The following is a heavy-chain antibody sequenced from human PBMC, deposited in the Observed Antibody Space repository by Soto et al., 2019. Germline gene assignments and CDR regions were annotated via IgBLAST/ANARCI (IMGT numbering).Heavy chain of an antibody. Sequence: EVQLLESGGGLVQPGGSLRLSCAASGFTFSSYAMSWVRQAPGKGLEWVSAISGSGGSTYYADSVKGRFTISRDNSKNTLYLEMNRLRAEDTDVYYCAKGRYCSGGSCSDGERYYYYMDVWGKGTTVTVSS. V-gene: IGHV3-23*01. J-gene: IGHJ6*03. CDR2: ISGSGGST. D-gene: IGHD2-15*01. CDR1: GFTFSSYA. CDR3: AKGRYCSGGSCSDGERYYYYMDV.